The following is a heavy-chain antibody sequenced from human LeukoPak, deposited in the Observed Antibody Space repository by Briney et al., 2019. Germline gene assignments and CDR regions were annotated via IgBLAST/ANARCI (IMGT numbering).Heavy chain of an antibody. CDR3: VRESRPGGAMGLYHNLDY. J-gene: IGHJ4*02. Sequence: GGSLRLSCAASGFTFSSYWMSWVRQTPGKGLEWVANIKEDGTEKNLVDSVKGRFTISRDNTKNLLFLEMNNLRGDDTAIYYCVRESRPGGAMGLYHNLDYWGQGTLVAVSS. CDR1: GFTFSSYW. CDR2: IKEDGTEK. V-gene: IGHV3-7*01. D-gene: IGHD1-1*01.